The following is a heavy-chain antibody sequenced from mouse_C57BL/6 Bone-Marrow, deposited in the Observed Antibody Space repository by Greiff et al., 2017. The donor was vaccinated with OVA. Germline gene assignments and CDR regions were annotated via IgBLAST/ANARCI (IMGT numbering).Heavy chain of an antibody. V-gene: IGHV5-4*01. CDR2: ISDGGSYT. CDR3: ARASSGYDAMDY. D-gene: IGHD3-2*02. CDR1: GFTFSSYA. J-gene: IGHJ4*01. Sequence: VQLVESGGGLVKPGGSLKLSCAASGFTFSSYAMSWVRQTPEKRLEWVATISDGGSYTYYPDNVKGRFTISRDNAKNNLYLQMSHLKSEDTAMYYCARASSGYDAMDYWGQGTSVTVSS.